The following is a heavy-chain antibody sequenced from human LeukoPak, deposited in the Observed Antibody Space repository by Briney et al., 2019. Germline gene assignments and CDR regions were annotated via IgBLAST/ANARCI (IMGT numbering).Heavy chain of an antibody. V-gene: IGHV1-69*01. CDR2: IIPIFGTA. Sequence: SVKVSCKASGGTFSSYAISWVRQAPGQGLEWVGGIIPIFGTANYAQKFQGRVTITADESTSTAYMELSSLRSEDTAVYYCARGEVQPTFDTNNYYYYGMDVWGKGTTVTVSS. CDR3: ARGEVQPTFDTNNYYYYGMDV. CDR1: GGTFSSYA. D-gene: IGHD1-26*01. J-gene: IGHJ6*04.